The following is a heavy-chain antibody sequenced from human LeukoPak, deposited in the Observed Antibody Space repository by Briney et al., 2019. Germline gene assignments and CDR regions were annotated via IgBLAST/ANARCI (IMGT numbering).Heavy chain of an antibody. Sequence: GGSLRLSCAASGFTFSSYSMTWVRQAPGKGLEWVSSISSSSSYIYYVDSVKGRFTISRDNAKSSLYLQMNRLRAEDTAFYYCARGSSTVSGFDYWGQGTQVTVSS. V-gene: IGHV3-21*01. J-gene: IGHJ4*02. CDR3: ARGSSTVSGFDY. D-gene: IGHD3-10*01. CDR1: GFTFSSYS. CDR2: ISSSSSYI.